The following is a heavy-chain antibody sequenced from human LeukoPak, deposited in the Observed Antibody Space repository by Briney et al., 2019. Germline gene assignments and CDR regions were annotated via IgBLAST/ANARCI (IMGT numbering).Heavy chain of an antibody. CDR1: GFTFSSYW. D-gene: IGHD2-8*01. CDR2: IKQDGSEK. Sequence: GGSLRLSCAASGFTFSSYWMSWVRQAPGKGLEWVANIKQDGSEKYYVDSVKGRFTISRDNAKNSLYLQMNSLRAEDTAVYYCARNRLNYYYYYYYMDVWGKGTTVTVSS. V-gene: IGHV3-7*01. J-gene: IGHJ6*03. CDR3: ARNRLNYYYYYYYMDV.